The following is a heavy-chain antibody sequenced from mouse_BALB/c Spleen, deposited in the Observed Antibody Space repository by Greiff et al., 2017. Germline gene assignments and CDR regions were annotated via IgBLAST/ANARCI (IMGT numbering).Heavy chain of an antibody. Sequence: EVKLQESGPGLVKPSQSLSLTCTVTGYSITSDYAWNWIRQFPGNKLEWMGYISYSGSTSYNPSLKSRISITRDTSKNQFFLQLNSVTTEDTAMYYCARDEGSHYYAMDYWGQGTSVTVSS. V-gene: IGHV3-2*02. CDR2: ISYSGST. D-gene: IGHD3-3*01. CDR1: GYSITSDYA. CDR3: ARDEGSHYYAMDY. J-gene: IGHJ4*01.